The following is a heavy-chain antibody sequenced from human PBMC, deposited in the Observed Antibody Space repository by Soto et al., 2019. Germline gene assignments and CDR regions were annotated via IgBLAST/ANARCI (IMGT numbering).Heavy chain of an antibody. Sequence: VQLQESGPGLVKPSETLSLTCTVSGGSISSGSHYWSWIRQPPGKGLEWTGYIYHTGSTNYNHSLNTRVTMSADTSKNQFSLNLNSVTAADTAVYYCTRGGSIAAAVVDYWGQGTLVTVSS. V-gene: IGHV4-61*01. CDR1: GGSISSGSHY. D-gene: IGHD6-13*01. CDR2: IYHTGST. CDR3: TRGGSIAAAVVDY. J-gene: IGHJ4*02.